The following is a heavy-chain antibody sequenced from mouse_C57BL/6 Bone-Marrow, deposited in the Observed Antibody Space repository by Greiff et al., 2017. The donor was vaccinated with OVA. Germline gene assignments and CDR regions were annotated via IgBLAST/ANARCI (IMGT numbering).Heavy chain of an antibody. CDR1: GYTFTSYW. CDR2: IDPSDSYT. V-gene: IGHV1-69*01. Sequence: VQLQQPGAELVMPGASVKLSCKASGYTFTSYWMHWVKQRPGQGLEWIGEIDPSDSYTNYNQKFKGKSTLTVDKSSSTAYMQLSSLTSEDSAVYYCARGWDYDAMDYWGQGTSVTVSS. D-gene: IGHD1-1*02. J-gene: IGHJ4*01. CDR3: ARGWDYDAMDY.